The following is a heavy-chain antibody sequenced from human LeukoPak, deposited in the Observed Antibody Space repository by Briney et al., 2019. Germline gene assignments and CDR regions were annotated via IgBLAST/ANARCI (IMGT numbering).Heavy chain of an antibody. V-gene: IGHV3-21*01. CDR1: GFTFSSYS. CDR3: ARGGYGDYGNDAFDI. D-gene: IGHD4-17*01. CDR2: ISPSTSDI. Sequence: GGSLRLSCAGSGFTFSSYSMNWVRQAPGKGLEWVSSISPSTSDIHYADSVKGRFTISRDNAKNSLYLQMNSLRAEDTAVYYCARGGYGDYGNDAFDIWGQGTMVTVSS. J-gene: IGHJ3*02.